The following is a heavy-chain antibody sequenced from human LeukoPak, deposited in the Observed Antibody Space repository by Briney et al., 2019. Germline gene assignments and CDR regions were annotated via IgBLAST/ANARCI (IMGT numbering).Heavy chain of an antibody. J-gene: IGHJ4*02. Sequence: GASVKVSCKASGDSFTDYYMHWVRQAPGQGLEWMGWINPKSGGTNYAQTFQGRVTMTRDTSIRTAYMELSRLRGDDTAVYYCARIAIGGGEWHFDSWGQGTLVTVSS. CDR1: GDSFTDYY. V-gene: IGHV1-2*02. D-gene: IGHD3-16*01. CDR3: ARIAIGGGEWHFDS. CDR2: INPKSGGT.